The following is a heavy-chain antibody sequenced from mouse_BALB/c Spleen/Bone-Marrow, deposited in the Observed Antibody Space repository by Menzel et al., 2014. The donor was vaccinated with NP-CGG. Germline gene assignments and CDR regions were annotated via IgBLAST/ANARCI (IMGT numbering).Heavy chain of an antibody. CDR2: INPYNDGT. CDR3: ARKDYGNYGWYFDV. J-gene: IGHJ1*01. D-gene: IGHD2-1*01. CDR1: GYTFTSYV. V-gene: IGHV1-14*01. Sequence: EVQLVESGPELVKPGASVKMSCKASGYTFTSYVMHWVKQKPGQGLEWIGYINPYNDGTKYNEKFKGKATLTSDKSSSTAYMELSRLTSEDSAVYYCARKDYGNYGWYFDVWGAGTTVTVPS.